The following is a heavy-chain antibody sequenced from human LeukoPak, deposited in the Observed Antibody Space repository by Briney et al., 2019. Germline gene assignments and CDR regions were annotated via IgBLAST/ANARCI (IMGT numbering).Heavy chain of an antibody. V-gene: IGHV3-30*01. CDR1: GFTFSRHV. CDR2: ISYDGNIR. Sequence: PGGSLRLSCAASGFTFSRHVMQWVRQAPGKGLEWVAVISYDGNIRFYADSVKGRFTISRDNSRNTLYLQMNSLSGDDAAVYSCARGGIPTGPYYYFYYMDVWGKGTAVTVSS. D-gene: IGHD3-10*01. J-gene: IGHJ6*03. CDR3: ARGGIPTGPYYYFYYMDV.